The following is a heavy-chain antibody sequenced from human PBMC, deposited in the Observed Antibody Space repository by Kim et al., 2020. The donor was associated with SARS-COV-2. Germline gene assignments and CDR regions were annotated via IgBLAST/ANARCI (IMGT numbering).Heavy chain of an antibody. Sequence: GGSPRLSCAASGFTFSGAGMHWVRQASGKGLEWVGRIRSKANSYATAYGASVKGRFTISRDDSKNMAYLQMNSLKTEDTAVYYCTREGDYYGMDVWGQGTTVTVSS. CDR2: IRSKANSYAT. V-gene: IGHV3-73*01. CDR3: TREGDYYGMDV. J-gene: IGHJ6*02. CDR1: GFTFSGAG.